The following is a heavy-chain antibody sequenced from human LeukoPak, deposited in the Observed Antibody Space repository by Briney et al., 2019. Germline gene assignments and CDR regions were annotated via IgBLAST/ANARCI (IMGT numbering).Heavy chain of an antibody. V-gene: IGHV3-30-3*01. Sequence: PGGSLRLSCAASGLTFSSYAMHWVRQAPGKGLEWVAVISYDGSNKYYADSVKGRFTISRDNSKNTLYLQMNSLRAEDTAVYYCARGRDSSPISTVDYWGQGTLVTVSS. CDR2: ISYDGSNK. J-gene: IGHJ4*02. CDR3: ARGRDSSPISTVDY. D-gene: IGHD6-13*01. CDR1: GLTFSSYA.